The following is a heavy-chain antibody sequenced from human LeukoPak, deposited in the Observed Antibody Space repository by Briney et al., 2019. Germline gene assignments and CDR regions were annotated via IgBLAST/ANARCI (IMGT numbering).Heavy chain of an antibody. J-gene: IGHJ4*02. V-gene: IGHV1-2*02. CDR1: GYTLTGYY. CDR2: TNPNSGGT. Sequence: ASVKVSCKASGYTLTGYYMHWVRQAAGQGLEGKGWTNPNSGGTNYAQKFQGRVTMTRDTSISTAYMELSRLRSDDTAVYYCVRADILTGYYIQLDYWGQGTLVTVSS. CDR3: VRADILTGYYIQLDY. D-gene: IGHD3-9*01.